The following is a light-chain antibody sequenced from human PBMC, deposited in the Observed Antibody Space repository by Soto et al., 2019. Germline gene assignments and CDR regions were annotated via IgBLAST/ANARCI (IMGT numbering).Light chain of an antibody. CDR3: HQRSNWQWT. V-gene: IGKV3-11*01. CDR1: QSVSSY. CDR2: DAS. Sequence: EIVLTQSPATLSLSPGERATLSCRASQSVSSYLAWYQQKPGQAPRLLIYDASNRATGIPARFSGSGSGTDFTLTISSLEPEDFAVYYCHQRSNWQWTFGQGTKVDIK. J-gene: IGKJ1*01.